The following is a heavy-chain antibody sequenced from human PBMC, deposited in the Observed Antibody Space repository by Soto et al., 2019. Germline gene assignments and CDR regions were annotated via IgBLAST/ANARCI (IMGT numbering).Heavy chain of an antibody. Sequence: SETLSLTCAVSGGSISSSNWWSWVRQPPGKELEWIGEIYHSGSTNYNPSLKSRVTISVDKSKNQFSLKLSFVTAADTAVYYCARDRSRYDFWSGYPFDYYYYGMDVWGQGTTVTVSS. CDR3: ARDRSRYDFWSGYPFDYYYYGMDV. D-gene: IGHD3-3*01. CDR1: GGSISSSNW. CDR2: IYHSGST. V-gene: IGHV4-4*02. J-gene: IGHJ6*02.